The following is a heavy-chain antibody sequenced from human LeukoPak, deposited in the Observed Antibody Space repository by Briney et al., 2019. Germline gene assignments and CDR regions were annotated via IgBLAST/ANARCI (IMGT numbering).Heavy chain of an antibody. V-gene: IGHV3-74*01. CDR2: INIDGSGT. J-gene: IGHJ4*02. Sequence: GGSLRPSCAASGFTFSNYWMHWVRQAPGKGLVWVSRINIDGSGTNYADSVKGRFTISRDNAKNTLYLQMNSLRAEDTAAYYCARVGSSSSWYVLSYFDYWGQGTLVTVSS. CDR1: GFTFSNYW. CDR3: ARVGSSSSWYVLSYFDY. D-gene: IGHD6-13*01.